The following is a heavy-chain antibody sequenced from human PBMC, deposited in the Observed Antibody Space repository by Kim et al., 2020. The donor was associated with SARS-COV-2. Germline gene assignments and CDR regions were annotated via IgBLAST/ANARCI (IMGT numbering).Heavy chain of an antibody. Sequence: SETLSLTCTVSGGSISRGGYYWSWVRQHPVKGLEWIGYIYYSGSTYYNPSLKSRVTISVDTSKNQLSLKLSSMTAADKAVYYCARMRDASGNLPFDFWG. CDR3: ARMRDASGNLPFDF. V-gene: IGHV4-31*03. CDR2: IYYSGST. D-gene: IGHD3-10*01. J-gene: IGHJ4*01. CDR1: GGSISRGGYY.